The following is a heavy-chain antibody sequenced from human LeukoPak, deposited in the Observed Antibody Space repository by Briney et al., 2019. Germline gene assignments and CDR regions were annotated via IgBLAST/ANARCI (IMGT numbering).Heavy chain of an antibody. Sequence: SETLSLTCTVSGGSIRSSYYYWGWIRQPPGKGLEWIGSIYDSGSTYYNPSLKSRVTISVDTSKNQFSLKLSSVTAADTAVYYCARIRATDYYYFDYWGQGTLVTVSS. CDR1: GGSIRSSYYY. V-gene: IGHV4-39*01. CDR3: ARIRATDYYYFDY. D-gene: IGHD5-12*01. J-gene: IGHJ4*02. CDR2: IYDSGST.